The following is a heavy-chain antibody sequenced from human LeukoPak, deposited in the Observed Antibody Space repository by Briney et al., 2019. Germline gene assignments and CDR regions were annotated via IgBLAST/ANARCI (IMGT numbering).Heavy chain of an antibody. D-gene: IGHD6-13*01. Sequence: ASVKVSCKASGFTFTGYHMHWVRQAPGQGLQWMGRINPNSGGTNYAQKFQGRVTMTRDTSISTAYMELSRLRSDDTAVYYCARDSAAGIGWFDYWGQGTLVTVSS. V-gene: IGHV1-2*06. CDR3: ARDSAAGIGWFDY. CDR1: GFTFTGYH. J-gene: IGHJ4*02. CDR2: INPNSGGT.